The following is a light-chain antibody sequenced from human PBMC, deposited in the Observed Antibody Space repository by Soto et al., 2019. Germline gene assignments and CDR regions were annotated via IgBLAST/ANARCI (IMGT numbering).Light chain of an antibody. V-gene: IGKV3-11*01. Sequence: EIVLTQSPATLSLSPVERATLSCMASQSVSSYLAWYQQKPGQAPRLLIYDASSRATGIPDRFSGSGSGTDFTLTISSLQSEDFATYYCQQLNAYPLTFGGGTKVDIK. CDR1: QSVSSY. J-gene: IGKJ4*01. CDR3: QQLNAYPLT. CDR2: DAS.